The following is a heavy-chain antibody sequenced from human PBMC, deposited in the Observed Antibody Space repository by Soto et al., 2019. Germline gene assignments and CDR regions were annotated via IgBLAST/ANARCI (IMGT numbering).Heavy chain of an antibody. CDR2: IIPISGTA. J-gene: IGHJ6*01. D-gene: IGHD2-2*01. CDR3: ATSGGSSARLDLDYYYYYGMVA. V-gene: IGHV1-69*01. Sequence: QVQLVQSGAEVKKPGSSVKVSCKASGGTFSSYAISWVRQAPGQGLEWMGGIIPISGTANYAQKFQGRVTITADESTSTAYMELRSLRSEDTAAYSCATSGGSSARLDLDYYYYYGMVAWAQDTRVTVCS. CDR1: GGTFSSYA.